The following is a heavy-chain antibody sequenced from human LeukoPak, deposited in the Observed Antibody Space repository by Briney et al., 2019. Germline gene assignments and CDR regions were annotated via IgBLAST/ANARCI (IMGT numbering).Heavy chain of an antibody. CDR3: ARDGSGSYYQTRTVDY. CDR1: GGSISSSSYY. Sequence: KPSETLSLTCTVSGGSISSSSYYWGWIRQPPGKGLEWVGSIYYSGSTYYNPSLKSRVTISVDTSKNRFSLKLSSVTAADTAVYYCARDGSGSYYQTRTVDYWGQGTLVTVSS. J-gene: IGHJ4*02. V-gene: IGHV4-39*07. CDR2: IYYSGST. D-gene: IGHD3-10*01.